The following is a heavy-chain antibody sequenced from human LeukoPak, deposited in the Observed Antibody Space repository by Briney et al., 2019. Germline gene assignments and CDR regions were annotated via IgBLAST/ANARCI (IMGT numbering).Heavy chain of an antibody. V-gene: IGHV4-4*07. CDR3: ARESSWGFKFEY. D-gene: IGHD3-16*01. Sequence: PSETLSLTCTVSGGSISSYYWSWIRQPAGKGLEWIGRIFTSGSTNYNPSLKSRVTMSVDTSKNQFSLKLSSVTAADTAVYFCARESSWGFKFEYWGQGTLVTVSS. CDR2: IFTSGST. CDR1: GGSISSYY. J-gene: IGHJ4*02.